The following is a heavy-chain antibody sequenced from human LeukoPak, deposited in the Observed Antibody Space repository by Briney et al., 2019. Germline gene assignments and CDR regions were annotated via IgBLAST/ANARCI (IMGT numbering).Heavy chain of an antibody. V-gene: IGHV1-69*13. Sequence: SVKVSCKASGGTFSSYAISWVRQAPGQGPEWMGGIIPIFGTANYAQKFQGRVTITADESTSTAYMELSSLRSEDTAVYYCAGDQRESVGLRDWGQGTLVTVSS. CDR3: AGDQRESVGLRD. CDR2: IIPIFGTA. CDR1: GGTFSSYA. D-gene: IGHD3-10*01. J-gene: IGHJ4*02.